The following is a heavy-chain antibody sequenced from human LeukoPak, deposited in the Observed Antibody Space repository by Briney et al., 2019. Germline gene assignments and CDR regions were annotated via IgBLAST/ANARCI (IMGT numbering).Heavy chain of an antibody. V-gene: IGHV4-59*01. D-gene: IGHD1-14*01. Sequence: SETLSLTCTVSGGSISSYYWSWMRQPPGKGLEWIGYIYNSGSTNYNPSLKSRVTISLDTSKNQFSLKLNSVTAADTAVYYCAGNLDSRGPYFLDYWGQGTLVTVSS. CDR3: AGNLDSRGPYFLDY. J-gene: IGHJ4*02. CDR1: GGSISSYY. CDR2: IYNSGST.